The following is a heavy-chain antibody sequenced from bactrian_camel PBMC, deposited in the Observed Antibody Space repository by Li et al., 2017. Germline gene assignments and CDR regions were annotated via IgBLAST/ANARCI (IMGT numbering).Heavy chain of an antibody. D-gene: IGHD2*01. V-gene: IGHV3S40*01. J-gene: IGHJ4*01. CDR2: ISWNPAIT. CDR1: GFAVSSVY. Sequence: VQLVESGGDLVQPGGSLGLSCAASGFAVSSVYGTWVRQDPGKGLEWVSTISWNPAITNYADSVKGRFTISVNNAKNTVLLQMNDLKPEDTAKYYCAWGLGGLCSDYWGQGTQVTVS. CDR3: AWGLGGLCSDY.